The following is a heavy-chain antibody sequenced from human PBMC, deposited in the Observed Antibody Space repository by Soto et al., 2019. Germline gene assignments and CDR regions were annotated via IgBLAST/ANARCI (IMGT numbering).Heavy chain of an antibody. Sequence: QVQLVQSGAEVKKPGASVKVSCKASGYTFTSYAMHWVRQAPGQRLEWMGWINAGNGNTKHSQKFQGRVTITRDTSASTAYMELSSLRSEDTAVYYCARATYSSLPRGYWGQGTLVTVSS. V-gene: IGHV1-3*01. J-gene: IGHJ4*02. D-gene: IGHD6-13*01. CDR3: ARATYSSLPRGY. CDR1: GYTFTSYA. CDR2: INAGNGNT.